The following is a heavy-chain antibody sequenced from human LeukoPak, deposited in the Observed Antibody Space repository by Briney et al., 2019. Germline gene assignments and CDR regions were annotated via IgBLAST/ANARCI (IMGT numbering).Heavy chain of an antibody. D-gene: IGHD3-3*01. CDR2: IKQDGSEK. CDR3: AKDWSGDYNWSDP. Sequence: GGSLRLSCAASGFTFSSYAVSWVRQAPGKGLEWVANIKQDGSEKYYVDSVKGRFTISRDNAKNSLYLQMNSLRAEDTAVYYCAKDWSGDYNWSDPWGQGTLVTVSS. J-gene: IGHJ5*02. CDR1: GFTFSSYA. V-gene: IGHV3-7*01.